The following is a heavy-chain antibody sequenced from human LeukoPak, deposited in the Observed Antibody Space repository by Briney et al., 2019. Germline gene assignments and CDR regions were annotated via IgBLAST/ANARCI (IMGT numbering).Heavy chain of an antibody. CDR3: ARVRPLRWLRSGYYFDY. Sequence: ASVKVSCKASGYTFTSYAMNWVRQAPGQGLEWMGWINTNTGNPTYAQGFTGRFVFSLDTSVSTAYLQISSLKAEDTAVYYCARVRPLRWLRSGYYFDYWGQGTLVTVSS. D-gene: IGHD5-12*01. CDR2: INTNTGNP. CDR1: GYTFTSYA. V-gene: IGHV7-4-1*02. J-gene: IGHJ4*02.